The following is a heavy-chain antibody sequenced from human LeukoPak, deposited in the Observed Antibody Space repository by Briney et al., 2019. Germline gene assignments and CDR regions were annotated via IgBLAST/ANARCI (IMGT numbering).Heavy chain of an antibody. CDR3: ASNDFWSGYRDY. CDR1: GFTSSSYS. CDR2: ISSSSSYI. Sequence: GGSLRLSCAASGFTSSSYSMNWVRQAPGKGLEWVSSISSSSSYIYYADSVKGRFTISRDNAKNSLYLQMNSLRAEDTAVYYCASNDFWSGYRDYWGQGTLVTVSS. J-gene: IGHJ4*02. D-gene: IGHD3-3*01. V-gene: IGHV3-21*01.